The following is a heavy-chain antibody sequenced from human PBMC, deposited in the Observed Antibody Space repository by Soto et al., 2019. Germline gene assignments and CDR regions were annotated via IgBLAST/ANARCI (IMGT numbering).Heavy chain of an antibody. CDR3: ARDLPFYDSSGYGSYFDY. D-gene: IGHD3-22*01. V-gene: IGHV4-31*03. CDR2: IYYSGST. J-gene: IGHJ4*02. CDR1: GGSISSGGYY. Sequence: SETLSLTCTVSGGSISSGGYYWSWIRQHPGKGLEWIGYIYYSGSTYYNPSLKSRVTISVDTSKNQFSLKLSSVTAADTAVYYCARDLPFYDSSGYGSYFDYWGQGTLVTVSS.